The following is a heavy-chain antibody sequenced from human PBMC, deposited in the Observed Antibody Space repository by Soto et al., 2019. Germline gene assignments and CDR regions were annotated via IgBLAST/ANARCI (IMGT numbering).Heavy chain of an antibody. Sequence: GASVKVSCKASGYTFTSFGISWVRQAPGQGLEWMGWISAYNGNTNYAQKLQGRVTMTTDTSTSTAYMELRSLRSDDTAVYYCAREEHDFWSGYYIVGPGGYWGQGTLVTVSS. V-gene: IGHV1-18*01. CDR2: ISAYNGNT. J-gene: IGHJ4*02. CDR1: GYTFTSFG. D-gene: IGHD3-3*01. CDR3: AREEHDFWSGYYIVGPGGY.